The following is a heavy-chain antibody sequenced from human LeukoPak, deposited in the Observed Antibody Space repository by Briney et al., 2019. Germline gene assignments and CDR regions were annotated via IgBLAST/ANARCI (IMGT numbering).Heavy chain of an antibody. CDR2: IIPILGIA. J-gene: IGHJ4*02. V-gene: IGHV1-69*04. D-gene: IGHD1-26*01. CDR3: ARGPIVGATMDY. CDR1: GGTFSSYA. Sequence: ATVKVSCKASGGTFSSYAISWVRQAPGQGLEWMGRIIPILGIANYAQKFQGRVTITADKSTSTAYMELSSLRSEDTAVYYCARGPIVGATMDYWGQGTLVTVSS.